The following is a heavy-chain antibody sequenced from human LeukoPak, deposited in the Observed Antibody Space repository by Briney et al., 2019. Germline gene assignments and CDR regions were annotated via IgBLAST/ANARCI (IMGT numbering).Heavy chain of an antibody. D-gene: IGHD3-22*01. CDR2: TYHSGST. CDR3: ARDSYYYDSSGYSNWFDP. CDR1: GGSISSSNW. Sequence: SETLSLTCAVSGGSISSSNWLSWVRQPPGKGLEWIGETYHSGSTNYNPSLKSRVTISVDKSKNQFSLKLSSVTAADTAVYYCARDSYYYDSSGYSNWFDPWGQGTLVTVSS. V-gene: IGHV4-4*02. J-gene: IGHJ5*02.